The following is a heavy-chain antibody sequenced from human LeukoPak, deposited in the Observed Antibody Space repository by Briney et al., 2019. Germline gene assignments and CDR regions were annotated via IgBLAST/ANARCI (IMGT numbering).Heavy chain of an antibody. V-gene: IGHV4-61*02. CDR3: ARGHIAAALFDY. D-gene: IGHD6-13*01. J-gene: IGHJ4*02. CDR1: GGSISSGSYY. CDR2: IYTSGST. Sequence: SETLSPTCTVSGGSISSGSYYWSWIRQPAGKGLEWIGRIYTSGSTNCNPSLKSRVTISVDTSKNQFSLKLSSVTAADTAVYYCARGHIAAALFDYWGQGTLVTVSS.